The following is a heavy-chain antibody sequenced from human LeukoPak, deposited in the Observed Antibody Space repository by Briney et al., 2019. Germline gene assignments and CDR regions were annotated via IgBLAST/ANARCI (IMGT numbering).Heavy chain of an antibody. J-gene: IGHJ3*02. D-gene: IGHD3-22*01. V-gene: IGHV4-31*03. CDR2: IYYSGST. Sequence: SETLSLTCTVSGGSISSGGYYWSWIRQHPGKGLEWIGYIYYSGSTYYNPSLKSRVTILVDTSKNQFSLKLSSVTAADTAVYYCARVPSSGYWPDAFDIWGQGTMVTVSS. CDR3: ARVPSSGYWPDAFDI. CDR1: GGSISSGGYY.